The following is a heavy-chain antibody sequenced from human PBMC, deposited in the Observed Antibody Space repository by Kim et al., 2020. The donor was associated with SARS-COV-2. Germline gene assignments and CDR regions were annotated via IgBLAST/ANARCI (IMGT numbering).Heavy chain of an antibody. CDR2: INAGNGET. CDR3: RCYFDGSATRNSFDI. V-gene: IGHV1-3*01. CDR1: GYTFTNNH. D-gene: IGHD3-22*01. Sequence: ASVKVSCKASGYTFTNNHIHWVRQAPGQRLEWMGRINAGNGETKYSQKLQDRVTMTRDTSANTAYMELSSLRSEDTAVYYCRCYFDGSATRNSFDIWGQGTTVTVSS. J-gene: IGHJ3*02.